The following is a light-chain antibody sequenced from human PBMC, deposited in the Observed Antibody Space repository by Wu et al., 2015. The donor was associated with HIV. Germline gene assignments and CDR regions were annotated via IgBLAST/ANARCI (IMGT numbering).Light chain of an antibody. CDR2: DAS. Sequence: EIVMTQSPATLSVSPGERVSLSCRASQRISNNLAWYQQKVGQAPRLLIYDASTRATGVPARFRGSGSGTDFTLTIANMQSEDFAVYFCQQNKDWPLSFGGGTKGGEQT. CDR3: QQNKDWPLS. J-gene: IGKJ4*01. V-gene: IGKV3-15*01. CDR1: QRISNN.